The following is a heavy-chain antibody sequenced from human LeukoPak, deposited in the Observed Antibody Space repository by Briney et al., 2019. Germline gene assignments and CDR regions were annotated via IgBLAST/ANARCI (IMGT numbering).Heavy chain of an antibody. CDR1: GYTFTSYD. CDR3: ARGRPSLYYYDSSGYYSDY. V-gene: IGHV1-8*01. J-gene: IGHJ4*02. CDR2: MNPNSGNT. Sequence: ASVKVSCKASGYTFTSYDINWVRQATGQGLEWMGWMNPNSGNTGYAQKFQGRVTMTRNTSTSTAYMELSSLRSEDTAVYYCARGRPSLYYYDSSGYYSDYWGQGTLVTVSS. D-gene: IGHD3-22*01.